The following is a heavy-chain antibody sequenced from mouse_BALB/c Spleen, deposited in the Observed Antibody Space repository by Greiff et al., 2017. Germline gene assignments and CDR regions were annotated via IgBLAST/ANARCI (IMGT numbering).Heavy chain of an antibody. CDR1: GFTFSSYA. V-gene: IGHV5-6-5*01. D-gene: IGHD2-10*02. CDR3: ARAYGNYAMDY. Sequence: EVKVVESGGGLVKPGGSLKLSCAASGFTFSSYAMSWVRQTPEKRLEWVASISSGGSTYYPDSVKGRFTISRDNARNILYLQMSSLRSEDTAMYYCARAYGNYAMDYWGQGTSVTVSS. J-gene: IGHJ4*01. CDR2: ISSGGST.